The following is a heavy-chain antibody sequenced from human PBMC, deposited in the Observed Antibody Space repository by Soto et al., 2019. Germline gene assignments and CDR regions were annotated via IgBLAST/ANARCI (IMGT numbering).Heavy chain of an antibody. D-gene: IGHD3-16*02. CDR3: ARGLVFEDLSYDAFAI. CDR1: GYTFTSYA. V-gene: IGHV1-8*01. J-gene: IGHJ3*02. CDR2: MNPNRGNP. Sequence: QVQLVQSGAEVKKHGASVKVSCKASGYTFTSYAINWVRQATGQGLEWMGWMNPNRGNPGYAQKFQGRVTISSNTSISTAYIELTSLRSAGTAVYYCARGLVFEDLSYDAFAIWGQGTMVTVSS.